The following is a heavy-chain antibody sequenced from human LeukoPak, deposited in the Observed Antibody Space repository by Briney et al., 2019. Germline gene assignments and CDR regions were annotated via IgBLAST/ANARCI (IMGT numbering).Heavy chain of an antibody. CDR3: ARLHGTGSSPFQR. D-gene: IGHD2-15*01. Sequence: NPSETLSLTCTVSGGSISSYYWSWIRQPPGKGLEWIGYIYYSGSTNYNPSLKSRVTISVDTSKNQFSLKLGSVTAADTAVYYCARLHGTGSSPFQRWGQGTLVTVSS. CDR2: IYYSGST. J-gene: IGHJ1*01. V-gene: IGHV4-59*08. CDR1: GGSISSYY.